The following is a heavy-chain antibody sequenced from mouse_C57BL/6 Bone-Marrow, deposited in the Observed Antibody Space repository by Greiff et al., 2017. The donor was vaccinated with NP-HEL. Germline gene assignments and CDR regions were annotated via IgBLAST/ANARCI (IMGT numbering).Heavy chain of an antibody. J-gene: IGHJ4*01. V-gene: IGHV5-16*01. CDR3: AREGGLRRRTYAMDY. CDR2: INYDGSST. D-gene: IGHD2-4*01. Sequence: EVQLVESEGGLVQPGSSMKLSCTASGFTFSDYSMAWVRQVPEKGLDWVANINYDGSSTYYLDSLQSRFIISNDNAMNILYLQMSSLKSEEAATYYCAREGGLRRRTYAMDYWGQGTSVTVSS. CDR1: GFTFSDYS.